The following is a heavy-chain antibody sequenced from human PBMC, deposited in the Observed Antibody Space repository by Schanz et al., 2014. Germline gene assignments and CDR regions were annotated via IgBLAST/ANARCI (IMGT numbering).Heavy chain of an antibody. CDR1: GFTFDDYT. CDR2: ISGSGGST. D-gene: IGHD2-21*01. V-gene: IGHV3-23*04. J-gene: IGHJ4*02. Sequence: EVQLVESGGVVVQPGGSLRLSCAGSGFTFDDYTMHWVRQAPGKGLEWVSGISGSGGSTYDADSVKGRFTISRDNSKNTLYLQMNSLRAEDTAVYYCAKGQLLSYYFDYWGQGTLVTVAS. CDR3: AKGQLLSYYFDY.